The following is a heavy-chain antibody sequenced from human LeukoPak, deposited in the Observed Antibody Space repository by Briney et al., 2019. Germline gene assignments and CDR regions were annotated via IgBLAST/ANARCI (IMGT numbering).Heavy chain of an antibody. CDR2: MNQDGSAK. Sequence: GGSLRLSCAASGFTFSDSWMSWLRQAPGKGLEWVANMNQDGSAKGYVDSVKGRFTISRDNARNSLYLQMSSLRPEDTAVYYCATYTHWVAGDVWGQGTTVTVSS. V-gene: IGHV3-7*01. D-gene: IGHD3-16*01. CDR1: GFTFSDSW. J-gene: IGHJ6*02. CDR3: ATYTHWVAGDV.